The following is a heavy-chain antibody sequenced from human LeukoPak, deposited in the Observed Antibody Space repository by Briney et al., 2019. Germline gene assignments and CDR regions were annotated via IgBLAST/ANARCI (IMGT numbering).Heavy chain of an antibody. V-gene: IGHV5-51*01. CDR1: GNTFTNYW. J-gene: IGHJ4*02. Sequence: GESLKISCQGSGNTFTNYWVAWVRQMPGKGLEWMGIIFPGDSDTRYSPSFQGQVTISADKSINTAYLHWSSLKASDTAMYYCARHVGYSSGPPYYLDYWGQGTLVTVSS. D-gene: IGHD6-19*01. CDR3: ARHVGYSSGPPYYLDY. CDR2: IFPGDSDT.